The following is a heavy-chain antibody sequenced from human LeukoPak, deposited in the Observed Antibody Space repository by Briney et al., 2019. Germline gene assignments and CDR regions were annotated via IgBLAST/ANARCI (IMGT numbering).Heavy chain of an antibody. J-gene: IGHJ4*02. CDR2: INHSGGT. CDR3: ARGPYCNTSTCYPYYFDS. V-gene: IGHV4-34*01. D-gene: IGHD2-2*01. CDR1: GGSFSNFY. Sequence: SETLSLTCAIYGGSFSNFYSSWIRQTPGKGLEWIGEINHSGGTSYNPSLKSRVTMSMDTSGRQFSLRLSSVTAADAALYYCARGPYCNTSTCYPYYFDSWGQGTLVTVSS.